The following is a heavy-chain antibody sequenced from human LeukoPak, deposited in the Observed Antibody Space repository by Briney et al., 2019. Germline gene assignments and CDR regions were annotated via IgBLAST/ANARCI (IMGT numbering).Heavy chain of an antibody. D-gene: IGHD1-1*01. J-gene: IGHJ4*02. CDR3: VKLRTGTATNFDY. V-gene: IGHV3-7*03. CDR2: IKQDGSER. CDR1: GFTLSSYW. Sequence: PGGSLRLSCAASGFTLSSYWMSWVRQAPGRGLEWVANIKQDGSERYYVDSVKGRFTISRDNAKNSLYLQMDSLRAEDTAIYYCVKLRTGTATNFDYWGQGTLVTVSS.